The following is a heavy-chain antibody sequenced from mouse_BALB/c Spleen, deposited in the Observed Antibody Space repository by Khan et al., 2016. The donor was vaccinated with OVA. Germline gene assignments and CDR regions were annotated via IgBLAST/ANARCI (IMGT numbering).Heavy chain of an antibody. J-gene: IGHJ2*01. Sequence: QVQLQQSGAELAKPGASVKMSCKASGYTFVNYWMHWIKQRPGQGLEWIGYINPSTGYTDYNQKFKDKATLTADKSSSTAYMQVSSLTSEDSAVYCCTRLGYSYGTTFVYLGQGTTLTVSS. CDR2: INPSTGYT. CDR3: TRLGYSYGTTFVY. CDR1: GYTFVNYW. V-gene: IGHV1-7*01. D-gene: IGHD1-1*01.